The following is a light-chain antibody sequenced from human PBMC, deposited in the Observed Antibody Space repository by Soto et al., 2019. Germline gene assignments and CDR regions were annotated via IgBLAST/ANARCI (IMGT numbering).Light chain of an antibody. CDR3: MVRRDFHSRT. V-gene: IGKV2-40*01. CDR1: QSLSDPDDGDTY. J-gene: IGKJ2*01. Sequence: DIVLTQTPLSLSVTPGEPASISCRSSQSLSDPDDGDTYLDWYLQKPGQSPQLLIYTVSWRASGAPDRFSGSGSGTDFTLKISRVEAEDVGLYYCMVRRDFHSRTFGPGTKLEIK. CDR2: TVS.